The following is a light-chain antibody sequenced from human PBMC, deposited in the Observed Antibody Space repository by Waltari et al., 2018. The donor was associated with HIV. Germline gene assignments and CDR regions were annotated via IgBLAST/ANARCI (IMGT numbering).Light chain of an antibody. V-gene: IGLV1-40*01. J-gene: IGLJ1*01. CDR3: QSYDSGLSAYV. CDR2: GNT. Sequence: QSVLTQPPSVSGAPGQRVTISCTGSSSNIWAGYDVHWFQQLPGTAPKPLIYGNTNRPSGVPDRFSGSKSGTSASLAITGLQAEDEGDYYCQSYDSGLSAYVFGTGTKVTVL. CDR1: SSNIWAGYD.